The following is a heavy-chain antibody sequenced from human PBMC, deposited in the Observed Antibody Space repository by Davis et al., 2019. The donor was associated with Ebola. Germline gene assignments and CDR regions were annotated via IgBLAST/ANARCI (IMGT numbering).Heavy chain of an antibody. Sequence: SLKISCAASGFTFDDHALHWVRQAPGKGLEWVSGLSWNSGNKAYADSVKGRFTISRDNGKNSLYLQMNSLRAEDTALYYCAKDVGTVAGQFDYWGQGTLVTVSS. D-gene: IGHD6-19*01. CDR3: AKDVGTVAGQFDY. J-gene: IGHJ4*02. V-gene: IGHV3-9*01. CDR2: LSWNSGNK. CDR1: GFTFDDHA.